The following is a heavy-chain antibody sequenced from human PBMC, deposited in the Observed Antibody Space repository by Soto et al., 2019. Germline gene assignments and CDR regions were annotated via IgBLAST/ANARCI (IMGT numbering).Heavy chain of an antibody. Sequence: ASVKVSCKASGGTFSSYAISWVRQAPGQGLEWMGGIIPIFGTANYAQKFQGRVTITADESTSTAYMELSSLRSEDTAVYYCARKGGIDYGDYDDYYYGMDVWGQGTTVTVSS. CDR2: IIPIFGTA. J-gene: IGHJ6*02. D-gene: IGHD4-17*01. V-gene: IGHV1-69*13. CDR3: ARKGGIDYGDYDDYYYGMDV. CDR1: GGTFSSYA.